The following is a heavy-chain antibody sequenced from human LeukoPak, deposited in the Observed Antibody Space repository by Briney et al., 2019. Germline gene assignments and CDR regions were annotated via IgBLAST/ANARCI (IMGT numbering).Heavy chain of an antibody. D-gene: IGHD3-22*01. J-gene: IGHJ3*02. Sequence: GGSLRLSCAASGFTFSSYGMHWVRQAPGKGLEWVAVIWYDGSNKYYADSVKGRFTVSRDNSKNTLYLQMNSLRAEDTAVYYCARDALVVYAFDIWGQGTMVTVSS. V-gene: IGHV3-33*01. CDR1: GFTFSSYG. CDR3: ARDALVVYAFDI. CDR2: IWYDGSNK.